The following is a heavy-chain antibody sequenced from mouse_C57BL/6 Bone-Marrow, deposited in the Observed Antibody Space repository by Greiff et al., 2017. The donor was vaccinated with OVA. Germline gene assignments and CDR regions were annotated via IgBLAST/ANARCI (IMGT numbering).Heavy chain of an antibody. CDR1: GYTFTSYW. CDR2: IHPNSGST. Sequence: QVQLQQSGAELVKPGASVKLSCKASGYTFTSYWMHWVKQRPGQGLEWIGMIHPNSGSTNYNEKFKSKATLTVDKSSSTAYMQLSSLTSEDSAVYYCVYYYGSSYRYFDYWGQGTTLTVSS. J-gene: IGHJ2*01. D-gene: IGHD1-1*01. V-gene: IGHV1-64*01. CDR3: VYYYGSSYRYFDY.